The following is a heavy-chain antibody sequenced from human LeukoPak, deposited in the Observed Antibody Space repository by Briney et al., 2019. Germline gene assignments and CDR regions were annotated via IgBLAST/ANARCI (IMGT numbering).Heavy chain of an antibody. V-gene: IGHV3-53*01. CDR2: IYSDGNT. CDR1: GFTFSTNH. Sequence: GGSLRLSCAASGFTFSTNHMTWVRQAPGKGPEWVSVIYSDGNTYYADSVKGRFTISRDNSKNTLYLQMNSLRAEDTAVYYCVRDLTWGPGTLVTVSS. CDR3: VRDLT. J-gene: IGHJ5*02.